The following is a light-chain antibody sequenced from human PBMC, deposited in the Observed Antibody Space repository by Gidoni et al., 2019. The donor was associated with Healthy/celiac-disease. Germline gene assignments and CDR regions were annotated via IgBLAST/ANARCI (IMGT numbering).Light chain of an antibody. CDR3: QQYYSTPYT. V-gene: IGKV4-1*01. CDR2: WAS. Sequence: DIVMTQSPDYLAVSLGERATINCKSSQSVLYSSNNKNYLAWYQQKPGQPPKLLIYWASTRESGVPDRFSGSGSGTDVTLTISSLQAEDGAVYYCQQYYSTPYTFGQGTKLEIK. J-gene: IGKJ2*01. CDR1: QSVLYSSNNKNY.